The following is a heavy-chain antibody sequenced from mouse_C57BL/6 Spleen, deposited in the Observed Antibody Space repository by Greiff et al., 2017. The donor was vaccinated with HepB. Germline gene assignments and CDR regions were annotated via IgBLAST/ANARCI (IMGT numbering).Heavy chain of an antibody. CDR3: ARDPAYYSNYERVDY. V-gene: IGHV3-6*01. CDR2: ISYDGSN. J-gene: IGHJ4*01. CDR1: GYSITSGYY. D-gene: IGHD2-5*01. Sequence: EVKLQESGPGLVKPSQSLSLTCSVTGYSITSGYYWNWIRQFPGNKLEWMGYISYDGSNNYNPSLKNRISITRDTSKNQFFLKLNSVTTEDTATYYCARDPAYYSNYERVDYWGQGTSVTVSS.